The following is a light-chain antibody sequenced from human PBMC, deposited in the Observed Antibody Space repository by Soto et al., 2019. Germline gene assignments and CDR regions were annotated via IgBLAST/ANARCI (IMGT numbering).Light chain of an antibody. V-gene: IGKV3-15*01. J-gene: IGKJ4*01. Sequence: DIVMTQSPATLSVAPGERVTFSCMASQGVRRKLAWYQHKPGQAPRLLISGASTGATGIPARFSGSGSGTEFTLTISSLQSEDCAIYYCQQYHTWPITFGGGTKVDIK. CDR1: QGVRRK. CDR2: GAS. CDR3: QQYHTWPIT.